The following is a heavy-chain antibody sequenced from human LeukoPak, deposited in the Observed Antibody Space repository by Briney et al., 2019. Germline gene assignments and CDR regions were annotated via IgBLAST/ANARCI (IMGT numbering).Heavy chain of an antibody. Sequence: RSGGSLRLSCAASGFTFSSYGMHWVRQAPGKGLEWVAVISYDGSNKYYADSLKGRFSISRDNAKNSLYLQMNSLRAEDTAVYYCARWSLGGRDFDYWGQGTLVTVSS. CDR1: GFTFSSYG. CDR3: ARWSLGGRDFDY. CDR2: ISYDGSNK. J-gene: IGHJ4*02. D-gene: IGHD1-26*01. V-gene: IGHV3-30*03.